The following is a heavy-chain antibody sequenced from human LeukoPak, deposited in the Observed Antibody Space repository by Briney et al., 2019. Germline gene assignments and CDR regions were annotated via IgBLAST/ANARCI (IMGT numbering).Heavy chain of an antibody. CDR2: IYSGGST. V-gene: IGHV3-66*01. CDR3: AREKGIAVAGHFDY. D-gene: IGHD6-19*01. J-gene: IGHJ4*02. Sequence: GGSLRLSCAASGFTVSSNYMSWVRRAPGKGLEWVSVIYSGGSTYYADSVKGRFTISRDNSKNTLYLQMNSLRAEDTAVYYCAREKGIAVAGHFDYWGQGTLVTVSS. CDR1: GFTVSSNY.